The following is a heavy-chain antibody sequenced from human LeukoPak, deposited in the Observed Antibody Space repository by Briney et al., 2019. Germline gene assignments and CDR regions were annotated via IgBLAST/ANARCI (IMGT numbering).Heavy chain of an antibody. D-gene: IGHD5-18*01. CDR3: ARVHTAMVDGPGNIDY. V-gene: IGHV4-39*07. J-gene: IGHJ4*02. Sequence: SETLSLTCTVSGGSISSYYWGWIRQPPGKGLEWIGSIYYSGSTYYNPSLKSRVTISVDTSKNQFSLKLSSVTAADTAVYYCARVHTAMVDGPGNIDYWGQGTLVTVSS. CDR1: GGSISSYY. CDR2: IYYSGST.